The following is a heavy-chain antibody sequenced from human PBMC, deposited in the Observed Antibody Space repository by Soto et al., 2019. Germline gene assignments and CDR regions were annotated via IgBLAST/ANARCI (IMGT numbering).Heavy chain of an antibody. Sequence: ASXKVSCKASGYTFTAYAMHWVRQAPGQRLEWMGWINAGNGNTKYSQKFQGRVTITRDTSASTAYMELSSLRSEDTDVYYCARAVAVPADFDYWGQGTLVTVSS. D-gene: IGHD6-19*01. V-gene: IGHV1-3*01. CDR2: INAGNGNT. J-gene: IGHJ4*02. CDR3: ARAVAVPADFDY. CDR1: GYTFTAYA.